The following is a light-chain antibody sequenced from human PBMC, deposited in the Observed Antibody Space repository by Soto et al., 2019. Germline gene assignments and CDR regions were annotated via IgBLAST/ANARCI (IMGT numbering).Light chain of an antibody. CDR3: QSYDSSLSGWV. CDR1: SSNIGAGYD. J-gene: IGLJ3*02. V-gene: IGLV1-40*01. Sequence: QSVLTQPPSVSGAPGQRVTISCTVSSSNIGAGYDVHWYQQLPGTAPKLLIYGNSNRPSGVPDRVSGSKSGTSASLAITGLRAEDEADYYCQSYDSSLSGWVFGGGTKVTVL. CDR2: GNS.